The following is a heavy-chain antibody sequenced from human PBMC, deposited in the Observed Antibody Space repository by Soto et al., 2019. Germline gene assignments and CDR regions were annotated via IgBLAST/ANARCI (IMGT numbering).Heavy chain of an antibody. Sequence: QVQLVQSGAEVKKPGASVKVSCKASGYTFTSYGISWVRQAPGQGLEWKGWISAYNGNTNYAQKLQGRVTMTTDTSTSTAYMELRSLRSDDTAVYYCARDPSGDSSKYYYDSSGYLGYWGQGTLVTVSS. CDR2: ISAYNGNT. D-gene: IGHD3-22*01. V-gene: IGHV1-18*01. CDR3: ARDPSGDSSKYYYDSSGYLGY. CDR1: GYTFTSYG. J-gene: IGHJ4*02.